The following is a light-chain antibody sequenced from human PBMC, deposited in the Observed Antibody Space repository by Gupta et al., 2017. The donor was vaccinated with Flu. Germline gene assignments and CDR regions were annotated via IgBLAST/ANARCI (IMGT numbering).Light chain of an antibody. J-gene: IGKJ3*01. CDR2: DAS. CDR3: QQRNRWPPVI. CDR1: QSVSTY. Sequence: ERATLSCRASQSVSTYLAWYQQRPGQSPRLLIYDASSRATGIPARFSGSGSGTDFTLTISSLEPEDFAVYYCQQRNRWPPVIFGPGTKVEIK. V-gene: IGKV3-11*01.